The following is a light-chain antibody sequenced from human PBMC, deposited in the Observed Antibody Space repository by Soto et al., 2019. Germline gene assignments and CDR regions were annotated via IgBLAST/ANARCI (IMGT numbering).Light chain of an antibody. Sequence: QSALTQPASVSGSPGQSITISCTETSSDVGIYKYVSWFQQHPGKAPKLIIYEVSNRPSEVSYRFSGSKSDNTASLTISGLQAEDEADYYCASFTSSSTWVFGGGTKLTVL. V-gene: IGLV2-14*01. J-gene: IGLJ3*02. CDR1: SSDVGIYKY. CDR3: ASFTSSSTWV. CDR2: EVS.